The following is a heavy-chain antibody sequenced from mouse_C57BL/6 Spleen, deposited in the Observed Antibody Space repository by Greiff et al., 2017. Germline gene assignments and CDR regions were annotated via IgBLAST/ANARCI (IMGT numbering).Heavy chain of an antibody. V-gene: IGHV1-76*01. CDR3: ARGNGNYLMDY. D-gene: IGHD2-1*01. Sequence: QVQLQQSGAELVRPGASVKLSCKASGYTFTDYYINWVKQRPGQGLEWIARIYPGSGNTYYNEKFKGKATLTADKSSSTAYMQLSGLTSEDSAVYFCARGNGNYLMDYWGQGTSVTVSS. CDR2: IYPGSGNT. J-gene: IGHJ4*01. CDR1: GYTFTDYY.